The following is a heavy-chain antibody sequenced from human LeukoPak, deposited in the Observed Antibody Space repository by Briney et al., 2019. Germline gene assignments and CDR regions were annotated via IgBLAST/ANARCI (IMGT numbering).Heavy chain of an antibody. CDR3: ARGGCSGGSCYGYYGMDV. J-gene: IGHJ6*02. V-gene: IGHV1-8*01. D-gene: IGHD2-15*01. Sequence: ASVKVSCKASGGTFSSYAISWVRQATGQGLEWMGWMNPNSGNTGYAQKFQGRVTMTRNTSISTAYMELSSLRSEDTAVYYCARGGCSGGSCYGYYGMDVWGQGTTVTVSS. CDR1: GGTFSSYA. CDR2: MNPNSGNT.